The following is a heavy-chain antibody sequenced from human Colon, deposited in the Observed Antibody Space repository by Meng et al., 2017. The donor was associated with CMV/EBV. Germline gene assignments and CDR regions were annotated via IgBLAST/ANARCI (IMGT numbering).Heavy chain of an antibody. CDR2: ISYDGSNK. Sequence: SLKISCAASGFTFSSYAMHWVRQAPGKGLEWVAVISYDGSNKYYADSVKGRFTISRDNSKNTLYLQMNSLRAEDTAVYYCARDRKGYCSSTSCHFDYWGQGTLVTVSS. CDR3: ARDRKGYCSSTSCHFDY. D-gene: IGHD2-2*01. J-gene: IGHJ4*02. CDR1: GFTFSSYA. V-gene: IGHV3-30-3*01.